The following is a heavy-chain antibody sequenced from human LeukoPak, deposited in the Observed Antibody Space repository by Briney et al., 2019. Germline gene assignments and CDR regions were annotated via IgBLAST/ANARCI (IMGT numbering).Heavy chain of an antibody. CDR3: GPSAPSGFDP. J-gene: IGHJ5*02. CDR1: GYTFTTYA. CDR2: INAGNGDA. Sequence: ASVKVYCKASGYTFTTYAIHWVRRAPGRSLEWMGRINAGNGDAKYSQNFHDRITLTSDTSASTVYMELTSLRSEDTAVDYCGPSAPSGFDPWGQGTLVTVSS. V-gene: IGHV1-3*01.